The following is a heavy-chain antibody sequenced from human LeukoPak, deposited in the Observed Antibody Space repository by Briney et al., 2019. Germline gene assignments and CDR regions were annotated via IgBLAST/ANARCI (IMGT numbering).Heavy chain of an antibody. CDR3: ARFSVVVAAYDY. D-gene: IGHD6-19*01. CDR1: GFTFSNYW. V-gene: IGHV3-74*01. Sequence: PGGSLRLSCAASGFTFSNYWMHWVRQAPGKGLVRVSRISTDGDTTTYADSVKGRFTVSRDNAKNTMYLQMNSLRADDTAVYFCARFSVVVAAYDYWGQGNLVTVSS. J-gene: IGHJ4*02. CDR2: ISTDGDTT.